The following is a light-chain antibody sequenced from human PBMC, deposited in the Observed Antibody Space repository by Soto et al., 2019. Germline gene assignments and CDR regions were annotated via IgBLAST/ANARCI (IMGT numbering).Light chain of an antibody. CDR2: APS. CDR1: QEIGSQ. J-gene: IGKJ1*01. Sequence: DIQMTQSPSSMSASVGDRVTITCRASQEIGSQLGWYQQKPGKAPKLLIHAPSTLQRGVPFRFSGSGSGTEFTLTISSLQSEDFATYYCQQVKTFPRTFGQGTKVEIE. V-gene: IGKV1-12*01. CDR3: QQVKTFPRT.